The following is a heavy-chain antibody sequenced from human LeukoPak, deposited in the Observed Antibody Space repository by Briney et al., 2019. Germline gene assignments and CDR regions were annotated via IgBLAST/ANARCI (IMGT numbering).Heavy chain of an antibody. CDR2: IKQDGSEK. CDR1: GFTFSSYW. V-gene: IGHV3-7*01. D-gene: IGHD3-10*01. J-gene: IGHJ4*02. Sequence: PGGSLRLSCAASGFTFSSYWMSWVRQAPGKGLEWVANIKQDGSEKYYVDSVKGRYTISRDNAKNSLYLQMNSLRAEDTAVYYCARVGYGNYFDYWGQGTLVTVSS. CDR3: ARVGYGNYFDY.